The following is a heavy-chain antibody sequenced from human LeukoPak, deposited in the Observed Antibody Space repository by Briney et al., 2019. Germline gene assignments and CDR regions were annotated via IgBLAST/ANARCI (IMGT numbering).Heavy chain of an antibody. J-gene: IGHJ4*02. D-gene: IGHD6-19*01. V-gene: IGHV4-39*07. CDR3: ARGDSSGWWD. CDR2: IYYSGST. Sequence: SEALSLTCTVSGGSISSSSYYWGWIRPPPGKGLEWIGSIYYSGSTYYNPSLKSRVTISVDTSKNQFSLKLSSVTAADTAVYYCARGDSSGWWDWGQGTLVTVSS. CDR1: GGSISSSSYY.